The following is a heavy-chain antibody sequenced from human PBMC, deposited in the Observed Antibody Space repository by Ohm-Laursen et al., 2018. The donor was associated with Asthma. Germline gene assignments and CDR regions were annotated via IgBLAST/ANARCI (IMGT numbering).Heavy chain of an antibody. CDR1: GYTFSRYG. D-gene: IGHD1-1*01. Sequence: SLRLSCAASGYTFSRYGIHWVRQIPGKGLEWVASISTASSFIYYADSVRGRFTTSRDNARNSVYLQMNSLRAEDTAVYYCARDGPTGGYFDYWGQGTLVTVSS. V-gene: IGHV3-21*01. J-gene: IGHJ4*02. CDR2: ISTASSFI. CDR3: ARDGPTGGYFDY.